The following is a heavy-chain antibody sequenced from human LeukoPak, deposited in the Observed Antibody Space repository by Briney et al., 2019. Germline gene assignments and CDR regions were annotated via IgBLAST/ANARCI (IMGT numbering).Heavy chain of an antibody. J-gene: IGHJ5*02. D-gene: IGHD6-13*01. V-gene: IGHV1-18*04. CDR2: ISAYNGNT. CDR1: GYTFSNHY. Sequence: SVRVSCKASGYTFSNHYLHWVRQAPGQGLEWMGWISAYNGNTNYAQKLQGRVTMTTDTSTSTAYMELRSLRSDDTAVYYCARAYPPAAADPWGQGTLVTVSS. CDR3: ARAYPPAAADP.